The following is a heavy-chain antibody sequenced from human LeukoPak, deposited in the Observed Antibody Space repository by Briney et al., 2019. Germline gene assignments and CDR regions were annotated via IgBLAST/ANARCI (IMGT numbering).Heavy chain of an antibody. CDR1: GYTFTSYD. V-gene: IGHV1-8*01. Sequence: GASVKVSCKASGYTFTSYDINWVRQATGQGLEWMGWMNPNSGNTGYAQKFQGRVTMTRNTSISTAYMELSSLRSEDTAVYYCARGPYITMVRGVSGYYGMDVRDQGTTVTVSS. CDR3: ARGPYITMVRGVSGYYGMDV. J-gene: IGHJ6*02. CDR2: MNPNSGNT. D-gene: IGHD3-10*01.